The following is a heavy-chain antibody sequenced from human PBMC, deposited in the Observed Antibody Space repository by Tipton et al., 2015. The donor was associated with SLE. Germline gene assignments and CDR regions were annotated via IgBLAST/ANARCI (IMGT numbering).Heavy chain of an antibody. Sequence: TLSLTCTVSGGSVNGHYWNWIRQAPGKGLEWIGYIYYKGSTDYKSSLKSRLTISIDTSKNQVSLKLTSVTAADTAVYYCARAPLFGVVTVRDPFDYWGQGTLVTVSS. D-gene: IGHD3-3*01. V-gene: IGHV4-59*02. CDR2: IYYKGST. J-gene: IGHJ4*02. CDR3: ARAPLFGVVTVRDPFDY. CDR1: GGSVNGHY.